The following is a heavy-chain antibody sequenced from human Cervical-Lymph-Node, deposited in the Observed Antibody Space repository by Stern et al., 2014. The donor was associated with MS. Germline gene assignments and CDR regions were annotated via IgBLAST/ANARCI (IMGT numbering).Heavy chain of an antibody. CDR3: ARSSASGDYYYGMDV. CDR2: ISSRSGYI. V-gene: IGHV3-21*01. D-gene: IGHD1-26*01. J-gene: IGHJ6*02. CDR1: GFTFSSYS. Sequence: EVQLVESGGGLVKPGGSLRLSCAASGFTFSSYSMNWVRQAPGKGLEWVSSISSRSGYIYYSDSVKGRFTISRDNAKNSLYLQMNSLRAEDTAVFYRARSSASGDYYYGMDVWGQGTTVTVSS.